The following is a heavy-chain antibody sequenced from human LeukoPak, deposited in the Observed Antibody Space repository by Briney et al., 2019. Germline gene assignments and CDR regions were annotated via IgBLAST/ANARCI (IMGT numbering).Heavy chain of an antibody. V-gene: IGHV3-23*01. CDR1: GFTFSSYA. CDR3: AKVPHVVVVPAAPYFDY. Sequence: GGSLRLSCAASGFTFSSYAMSWVRQAPGKGLGWVSAISGSGGSTYYADSVKGRFTISRDNSKNTLYLQMNSLRAEDTAVYYCAKVPHVVVVPAAPYFDYWGQGTLVTVSS. CDR2: ISGSGGST. D-gene: IGHD2-2*01. J-gene: IGHJ4*02.